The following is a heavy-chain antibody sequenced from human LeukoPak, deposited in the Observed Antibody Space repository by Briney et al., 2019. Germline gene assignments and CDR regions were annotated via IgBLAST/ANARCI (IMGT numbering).Heavy chain of an antibody. CDR2: IYNSGSNI. CDR3: ARNQAADALGYYGMDV. D-gene: IGHD2-15*01. Sequence: GGPLTLFCAASGLPFSAHIMHWVRPAPGQGLEWVSSIYNSGSNIYNEDSMKGRFIIARDNAKNSLYLQMNSLGAEDTAAYYCARNQAADALGYYGMDVWGQGTTVTASS. V-gene: IGHV3-21*01. CDR1: GLPFSAHI. J-gene: IGHJ6*02.